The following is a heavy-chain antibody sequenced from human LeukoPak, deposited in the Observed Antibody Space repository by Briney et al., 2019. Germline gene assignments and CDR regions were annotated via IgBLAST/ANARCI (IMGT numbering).Heavy chain of an antibody. V-gene: IGHV4-39*01. D-gene: IGHD1-14*01. CDR3: ARRPGNSWFDP. J-gene: IGHJ5*02. CDR1: GGSLSSSLYY. CDR2: TYYSGST. Sequence: PGTLSLTCTVSGGSLSSSLYYWVWTRHPPGKGLEWIGSTYYSGSTYYNPSLKSLVTISVDTSKNQFSLKLSSVTAADTAVYYCARRPGNSWFDPWGQGTLVTVSS.